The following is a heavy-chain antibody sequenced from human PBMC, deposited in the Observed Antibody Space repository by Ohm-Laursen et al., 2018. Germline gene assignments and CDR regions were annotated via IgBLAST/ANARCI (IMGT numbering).Heavy chain of an antibody. J-gene: IGHJ5*02. CDR3: ARYGKTRGFDP. Sequence: GTLSLTCTVSGGSTDSYYWTWIRQSPGKGLEWIGYVYYTGSTKYNPSLESRVTISVDTSKNQFSLKLSSVTAADTAVYYCARYGKTRGFDPWGQGTLVTVSS. CDR1: GGSTDSYY. CDR2: VYYTGST. D-gene: IGHD2-2*01. V-gene: IGHV4-59*12.